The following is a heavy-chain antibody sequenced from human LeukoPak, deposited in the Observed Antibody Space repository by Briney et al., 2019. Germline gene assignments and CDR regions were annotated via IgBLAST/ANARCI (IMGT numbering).Heavy chain of an antibody. D-gene: IGHD3-10*01. CDR3: AKDSYASGRPLHTFDV. Sequence: GGSLRLSCAASGFTFAIHAMTWVRQAPGKGLEWVSGISGDGASTHYAESAKGQFTISRDNSQDTLFLQMNSLRVEDTAIYYCAKDSYASGRPLHTFDVWGQGTMVTVSS. CDR2: ISGDGAST. V-gene: IGHV3-23*01. J-gene: IGHJ3*01. CDR1: GFTFAIHA.